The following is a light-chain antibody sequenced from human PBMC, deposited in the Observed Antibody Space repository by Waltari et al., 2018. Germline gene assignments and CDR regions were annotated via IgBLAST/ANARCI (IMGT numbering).Light chain of an antibody. CDR1: QTIGLS. CDR3: QQYNNWPPGT. Sequence: TVVTQSPAPLSVSPGERASLSCRPSQTIGLSLAWYQQKPGQAPRLLSYHASTRATGIPARFSGSGSESEFTLTISSLQSEDVAVYYCQQYNNWPPGTFGQGTRVEI. J-gene: IGKJ1*01. V-gene: IGKV3-15*01. CDR2: HAS.